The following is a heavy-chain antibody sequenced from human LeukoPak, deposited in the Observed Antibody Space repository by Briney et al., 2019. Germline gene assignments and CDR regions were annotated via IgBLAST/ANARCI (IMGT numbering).Heavy chain of an antibody. J-gene: IGHJ4*02. Sequence: GGSLRLSCAASGFTFSSYAMSWVRQAPGKGLEWVSAFSGSGGSTYYADSVKGRFTISRDNSKNTLYLQMNSLRAEDTAVYYCAKAGHYYDSSGYEYYFDYWGQGTLVTVSS. D-gene: IGHD3-22*01. V-gene: IGHV3-23*01. CDR1: GFTFSSYA. CDR2: FSGSGGST. CDR3: AKAGHYYDSSGYEYYFDY.